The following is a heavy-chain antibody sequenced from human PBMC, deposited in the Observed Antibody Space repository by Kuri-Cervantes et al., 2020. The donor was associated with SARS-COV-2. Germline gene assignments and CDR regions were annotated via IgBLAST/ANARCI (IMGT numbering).Heavy chain of an antibody. Sequence: SVKVSCKASGYTFTGYYMHWVRQAPGQGLEWMGWINPNSGGTNYAQKFQGRVTMTRDTSISTAYMELSRLRSDDTAVYYCARALGSSGYQTWYWFDPWGQGTLVTVSS. V-gene: IGHV1-2*02. CDR2: INPNSGGT. D-gene: IGHD3-22*01. CDR1: GYTFTGYY. J-gene: IGHJ5*02. CDR3: ARALGSSGYQTWYWFDP.